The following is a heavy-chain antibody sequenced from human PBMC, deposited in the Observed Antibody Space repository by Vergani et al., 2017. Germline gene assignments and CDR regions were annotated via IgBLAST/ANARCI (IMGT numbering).Heavy chain of an antibody. V-gene: IGHV4-39*01. CDR3: ARIGYSSGYWFDP. D-gene: IGHD6-19*01. Sequence: QLQLQESGPGLVKPSETLSLTCTVSGGSISSSSYYWGWIRQPPGKGLEWIGSIYYSGDTYYNPSLKSRVTISVDTSKNQFSLKLSSVTAADTAVYYCARIGYSSGYWFDPWGQGTPVTVSS. J-gene: IGHJ5*02. CDR1: GGSISSSSYY. CDR2: IYYSGDT.